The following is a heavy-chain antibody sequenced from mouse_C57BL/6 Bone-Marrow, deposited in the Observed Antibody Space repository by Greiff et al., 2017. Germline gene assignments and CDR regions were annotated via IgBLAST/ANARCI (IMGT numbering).Heavy chain of an antibody. CDR2: FYPGNSDT. Sequence: VQLQQSGTVLARPGASVKMSCKTSGYTFTSYWMHWVKQRPGQGLEWIGAFYPGNSDTSYNQKFKGKAKLTAVTSTSTAYMELSSLTNEDSAVYYCTRGDYDGWFAYWGQGTLVTVSA. CDR1: GYTFTSYW. J-gene: IGHJ3*01. D-gene: IGHD2-4*01. V-gene: IGHV1-5*01. CDR3: TRGDYDGWFAY.